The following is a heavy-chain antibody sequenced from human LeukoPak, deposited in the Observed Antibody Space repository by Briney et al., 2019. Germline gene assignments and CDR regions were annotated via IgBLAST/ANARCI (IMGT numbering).Heavy chain of an antibody. D-gene: IGHD4-11*01. CDR2: IYYSGST. V-gene: IGHV4-31*03. J-gene: IGHJ5*02. Sequence: PSETLSLTCTVSGGSLSSGGYYWSWSRQHPGTGLEWVGYIYYSGSTYYNPSLKSRVTISVDTSKNQFSLKLSSVTAADTAVYYCARDVQQDDYSNFNWFDPWGQGTLVTVSS. CDR1: GGSLSSGGYY. CDR3: ARDVQQDDYSNFNWFDP.